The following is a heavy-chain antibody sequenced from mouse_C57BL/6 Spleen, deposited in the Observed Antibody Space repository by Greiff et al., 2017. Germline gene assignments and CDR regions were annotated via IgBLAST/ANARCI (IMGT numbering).Heavy chain of an antibody. D-gene: IGHD1-1*01. CDR1: GYTFTSYW. CDR3: ARHYGSRLDY. J-gene: IGHJ2*01. CDR2: IYPSDSET. V-gene: IGHV1-61*01. Sequence: VQLQQPGAELVRPGSSVKLSCKASGYTFTSYWMDWVKQRPGQGLEWIGNIYPSDSETHYNQKFKDKATLTVDKSSSTAYMQLSSLTSEDSAVYYCARHYGSRLDYWGQGTTLTVSS.